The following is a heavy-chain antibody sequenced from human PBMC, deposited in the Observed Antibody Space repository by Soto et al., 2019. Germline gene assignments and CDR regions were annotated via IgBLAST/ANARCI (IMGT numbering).Heavy chain of an antibody. CDR1: GGTFSSYA. CDR3: VRDLGQTTTPGDY. D-gene: IGHD1-1*01. Sequence: ASVKVSCKASGGTFSSYAISWVRQAPGQGLEWKGGIIPIFGTANYAQKFQGRVTITADESTSTAYMELSSLRSEDTAVYYCVRDLGQTTTPGDYWGQGTLVTVSS. V-gene: IGHV1-69*13. J-gene: IGHJ4*02. CDR2: IIPIFGTA.